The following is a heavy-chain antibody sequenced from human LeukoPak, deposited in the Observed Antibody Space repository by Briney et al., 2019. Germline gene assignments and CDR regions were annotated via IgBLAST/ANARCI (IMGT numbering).Heavy chain of an antibody. CDR1: GGSISSGDYY. J-gene: IGHJ4*02. Sequence: SQTLSLTCTVSGGSISSGDYYWSWIRQPPGKGLEWIGYIYYSGSTYYNPSLKSRVTISVDTSKNQFSLKLSSVTAADTAVYYCARICPDYYDSSGYVSGYFDYWGQGTLVTVSS. V-gene: IGHV4-30-4*08. CDR2: IYYSGST. D-gene: IGHD3-22*01. CDR3: ARICPDYYDSSGYVSGYFDY.